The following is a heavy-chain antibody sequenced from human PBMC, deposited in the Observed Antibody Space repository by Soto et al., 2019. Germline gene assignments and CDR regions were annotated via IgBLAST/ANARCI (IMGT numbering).Heavy chain of an antibody. CDR2: IIPILGIA. D-gene: IGHD4-17*01. CDR3: ARCLYGDYDFSERVY. J-gene: IGHJ4*02. Sequence: QVQLVQSGAEVKKPGSSVKVSCKASGGTFSSYTISWVRQAPGQGLEWMGRIIPILGIANYAQKFQGRVTATADKSTSTAYMELSSLSAEDTAVYYCARCLYGDYDFSERVYWGQGTLVTVSS. CDR1: GGTFSSYT. V-gene: IGHV1-69*02.